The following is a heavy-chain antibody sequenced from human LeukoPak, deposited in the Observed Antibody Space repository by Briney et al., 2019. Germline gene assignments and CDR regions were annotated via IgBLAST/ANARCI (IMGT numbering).Heavy chain of an antibody. D-gene: IGHD5-18*01. Sequence: GGSLRLSCAASGFSFSSYAMSWVRQAPGKGLEWVSTISGSGGTTYYADSVKGRFTISRDNSKNTLYLQMNSLRAEDTAVYYCPKEVGHSYGKGFAYWGKGPWSPSPQ. CDR1: GFSFSSYA. V-gene: IGHV3-23*01. CDR2: ISGSGGTT. J-gene: IGHJ4*03. CDR3: PKEVGHSYGKGFAY.